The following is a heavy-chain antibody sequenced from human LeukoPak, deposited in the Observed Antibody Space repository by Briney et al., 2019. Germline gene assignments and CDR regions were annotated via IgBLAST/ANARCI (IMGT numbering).Heavy chain of an antibody. CDR2: INPNSGGT. J-gene: IGHJ1*01. D-gene: IGHD2-2*01. V-gene: IGHV1-2*06. CDR1: GYTFTGYY. Sequence: GASVKGSCKASGYTFTGYYMHWVRQAPGQGLEWMGRINPNSGGTNYAQKFQGRVTMTRDTSISTAYMELSRLRSDDTAVYYCARVRYCSSTSCYIDEYFQHWGQGTLVTVSS. CDR3: ARVRYCSSTSCYIDEYFQH.